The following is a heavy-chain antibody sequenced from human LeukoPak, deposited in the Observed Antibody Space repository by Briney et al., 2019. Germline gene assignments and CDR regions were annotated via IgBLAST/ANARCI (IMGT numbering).Heavy chain of an antibody. J-gene: IGHJ5*02. CDR1: GYSFTSYW. Sequence: GESLKISCKGSGYSFTSYWTSWVRQMPGKGLEWMGRIDPSDSYTNYSPSFQGHVTISADKSISTAYLQWSSLKASDTAMYYCARSYDFWSGFDPWGQGTLVTVSS. CDR2: IDPSDSYT. D-gene: IGHD3-3*01. V-gene: IGHV5-10-1*01. CDR3: ARSYDFWSGFDP.